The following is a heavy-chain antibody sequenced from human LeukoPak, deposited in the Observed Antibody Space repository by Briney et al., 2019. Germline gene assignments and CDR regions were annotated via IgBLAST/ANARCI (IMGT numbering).Heavy chain of an antibody. D-gene: IGHD2-21*01. CDR2: IYTSGST. J-gene: IGHJ5*02. Sequence: PSETLSLTCTVSGGSISSSSYYWGWIRQPPGKGLEWIGRIYTSGSTNYNPSLKSRVTMSVDTSKNQSPLKLSSVTAADTAVYYCARDSPYSTGWFDPWGQGTLVTVSS. V-gene: IGHV4-39*06. CDR1: GGSISSSSYY. CDR3: ARDSPYSTGWFDP.